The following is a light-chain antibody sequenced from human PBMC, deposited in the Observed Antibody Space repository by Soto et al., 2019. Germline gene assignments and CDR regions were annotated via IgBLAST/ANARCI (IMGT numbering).Light chain of an antibody. CDR3: QQRCNWPT. V-gene: IGKV3-11*01. J-gene: IGKJ1*01. CDR1: QSVSRS. Sequence: ESLLTHSPRTLSLSPGYISTLSCRASQSVSRSLTWYQQKPGQAPRLLIYDASNRATGIPARFSGSGSGTDFTLTSSSLEPEDCAVYYCQQRCNWPTFGQVTKVDI. CDR2: DAS.